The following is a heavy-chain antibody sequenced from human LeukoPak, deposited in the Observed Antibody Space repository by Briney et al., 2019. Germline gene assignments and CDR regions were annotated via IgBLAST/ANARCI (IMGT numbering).Heavy chain of an antibody. CDR1: GFTFSSYW. CDR2: IKSDGSST. CDR3: ARDRSYPGDSAYFYYYMDV. V-gene: IGHV3-74*01. Sequence: GGSLRLSCAASGFTFSSYWMHWVRQAPGKGLVWVSRIKSDGSSTTHADSVRGRFTISRDNAKNTLYLQMNSLRAEDTAVYYCARDRSYPGDSAYFYYYMDVWGKGTSVTVSS. D-gene: IGHD3-16*02. J-gene: IGHJ6*03.